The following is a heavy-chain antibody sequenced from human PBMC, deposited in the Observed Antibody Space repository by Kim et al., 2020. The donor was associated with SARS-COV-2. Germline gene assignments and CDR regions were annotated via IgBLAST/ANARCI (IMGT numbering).Heavy chain of an antibody. CDR3: ARPVWMGRMSYLAFDI. J-gene: IGHJ3*02. D-gene: IGHD2-15*01. CDR2: INPSVGST. Sequence: ASVKVSCKASGYTFTDYSMHWVRQAPGQGPEWMGGINPSVGSTYYAQTFQGRVTMTRDTSISTAYMELSRLRFDDTAVFFCARPVWMGRMSYLAFDI. CDR1: GYTFTDYS. V-gene: IGHV1-2*02.